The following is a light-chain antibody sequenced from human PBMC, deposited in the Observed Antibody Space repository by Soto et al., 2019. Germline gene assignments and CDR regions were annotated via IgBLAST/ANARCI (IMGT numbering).Light chain of an antibody. J-gene: IGLJ1*01. CDR3: CSYAGIRV. CDR1: SSDVGSYNL. V-gene: IGLV2-23*02. Sequence: QSPLTQPASVSGSAGQSITISCTGTSSDVGSYNLVSWYQQYSGKAPKLLIYEVNKRPSGVSNRFSGSKSGNTASLTISGLQAEDEADYYCCSYAGIRVFGTGTKVTVL. CDR2: EVN.